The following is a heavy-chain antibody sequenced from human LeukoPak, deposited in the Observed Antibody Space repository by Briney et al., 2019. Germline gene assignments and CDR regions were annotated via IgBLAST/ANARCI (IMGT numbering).Heavy chain of an antibody. V-gene: IGHV4-39*07. J-gene: IGHJ4*02. CDR3: ARGSAYYYDSSGYYIKTPFDY. CDR2: IYYSGST. D-gene: IGHD3-22*01. Sequence: SETLSLTCTVSGGSISSSSYYWGWIRQPPGKGLEWIGSIYYSGSTYYNPSLKSRVTISVDTSKNQFSLKLSSVTAADTAVYYCARGSAYYYDSSGYYIKTPFDYWGQGTLVTVSS. CDR1: GGSISSSSYY.